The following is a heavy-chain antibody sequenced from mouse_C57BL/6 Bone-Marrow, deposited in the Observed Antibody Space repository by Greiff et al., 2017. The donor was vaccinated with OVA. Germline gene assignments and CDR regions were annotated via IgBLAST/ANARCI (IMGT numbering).Heavy chain of an antibody. CDR2: SRNKANDYTT. CDR1: GFTFSDFY. J-gene: IGHJ1*03. V-gene: IGHV7-1*01. Sequence: EVKVVESGGGLVQSGRSLRLSCATSGFTFSDFYMEWVRQAPGKGLEWIAASRNKANDYTTEYSASVKGRFIVSRDTSQSILYLQMNALRAEDTAINYCARDAAGTRWYFDVWGTGTTVTVSS. CDR3: ARDAAGTRWYFDV. D-gene: IGHD4-1*01.